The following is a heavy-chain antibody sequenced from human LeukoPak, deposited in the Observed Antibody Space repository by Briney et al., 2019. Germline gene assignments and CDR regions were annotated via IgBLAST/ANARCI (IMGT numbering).Heavy chain of an antibody. CDR2: IYYSGST. D-gene: IGHD3-10*01. CDR3: ARVNYGSGSYIDY. V-gene: IGHV4-30-4*01. Sequence: SQTLSLTCTVSGGSISSGDYYWSWIRQPPGKGLEWIGYIYYSGSTYYNPSLKSRVTISVDTSKNQFSLKLSSVTAADTAVYCCARVNYGSGSYIDYWGQGTLVTVSS. CDR1: GGSISSGDYY. J-gene: IGHJ4*02.